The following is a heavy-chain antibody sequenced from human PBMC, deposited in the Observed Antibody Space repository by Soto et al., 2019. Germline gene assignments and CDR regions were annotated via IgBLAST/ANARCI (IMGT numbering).Heavy chain of an antibody. CDR1: GYTFTGYY. CDR2: INPNSGGT. V-gene: IGHV1-2*02. Sequence: VKVSCKASGYTFTGYYMHWVRQAPGQGLEWMGWINPNSGGTNYAQKFQGRVTMTRDTSISTAYMELSRLRSDDTAVYYCARDSSMGFSSSWYETRFDPWGQGTLVTVSS. J-gene: IGHJ5*02. CDR3: ARDSSMGFSSSWYETRFDP. D-gene: IGHD6-13*01.